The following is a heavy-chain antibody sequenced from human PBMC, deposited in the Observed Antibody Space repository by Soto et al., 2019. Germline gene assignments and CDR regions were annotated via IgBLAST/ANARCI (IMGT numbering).Heavy chain of an antibody. CDR3: ARQWVSYGMDV. Sequence: ASVKVSCKASGYTFTSYYMHWVRQAPGQGLEWMGWINPNSGGTNYAQKFQGWVTMTRDTSISTAYMELSRLRSDATAVYYCARQWVSYGMDVWGQGTTVTVSS. V-gene: IGHV1-2*04. CDR2: INPNSGGT. J-gene: IGHJ6*02. D-gene: IGHD1-26*01. CDR1: GYTFTSYY.